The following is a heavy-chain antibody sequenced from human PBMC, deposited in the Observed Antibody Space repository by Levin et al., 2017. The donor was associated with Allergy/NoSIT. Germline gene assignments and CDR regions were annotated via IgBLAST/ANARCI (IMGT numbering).Heavy chain of an antibody. J-gene: IGHJ3*02. D-gene: IGHD2-15*01. CDR1: GYTFTSYG. Sequence: WASVKVSCKASGYTFTSYGISWVRQAPGQGLEWMGWISAYNGNTNYAQKLQGRVTMTTDTSTSTAYMELRSLRSGDTAVYYCARDCSGATCYSRGAFDIWGQGTMVTVSS. CDR2: ISAYNGNT. V-gene: IGHV1-18*01. CDR3: ARDCSGATCYSRGAFDI.